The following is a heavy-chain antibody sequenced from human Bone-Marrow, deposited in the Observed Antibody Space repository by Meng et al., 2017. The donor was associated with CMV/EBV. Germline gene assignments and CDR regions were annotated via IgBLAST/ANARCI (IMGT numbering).Heavy chain of an antibody. CDR1: GGSISSYY. CDR3: ARGYMAAAYGRDG. Sequence: GSLRLSCTVSGGSISSYYWSWIRQPPGKGLEWIGYIYYSGSTNYNPSLKSRVTISVDTSKNQFSLKLSSVTAADTAVYYCARGYMAAAYGRDGWGQGTTVTVSS. V-gene: IGHV4-59*01. J-gene: IGHJ6*02. CDR2: IYYSGST. D-gene: IGHD6-13*01.